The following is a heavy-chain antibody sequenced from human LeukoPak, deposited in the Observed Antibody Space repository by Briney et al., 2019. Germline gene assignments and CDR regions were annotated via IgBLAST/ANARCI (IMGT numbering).Heavy chain of an antibody. V-gene: IGHV3-15*01. CDR2: IKSKTGGGTT. Sequence: GGSLRLSCAASGFTFSNAWMSWVRQAPGKGLEWVGRIKSKTGGGTTDYAATVKGRFTISRDDSKNTLYLQMNRVKTEDTAVYYCTALYGSGGESWGQGTLVTVSS. CDR1: GFTFSNAW. J-gene: IGHJ5*02. CDR3: TALYGSGGES. D-gene: IGHD3-10*01.